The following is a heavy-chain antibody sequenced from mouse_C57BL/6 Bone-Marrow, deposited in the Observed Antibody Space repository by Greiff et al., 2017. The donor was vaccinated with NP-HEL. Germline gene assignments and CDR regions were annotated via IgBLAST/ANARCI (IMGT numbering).Heavy chain of an antibody. D-gene: IGHD2-4*01. Sequence: EVQGVESGGDLVKPGGSLKLSCAASEFTFSSYGMSWVRQTPDTRLEWVATISSGGSYTYYPDSVKGRFTISRDNAKNTLYLQMSSLKSEDTARYYGASPYDYDVAWFAYWGQGTLVTVSA. V-gene: IGHV5-6*01. J-gene: IGHJ3*01. CDR2: ISSGGSYT. CDR3: ASPYDYDVAWFAY. CDR1: EFTFSSYG.